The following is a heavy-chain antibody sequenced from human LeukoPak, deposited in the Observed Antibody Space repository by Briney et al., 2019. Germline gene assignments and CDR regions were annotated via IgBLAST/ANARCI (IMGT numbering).Heavy chain of an antibody. Sequence: SETLSLTCTVSGGSISSSSYYWGWIRQPPGKGLEWIGSIYYSGSTYYNPSLKSRVTISVDTSKNQFSLKLSSVTAADTAVYYCARGGIMITFGTPQGDAFDIWGQGTMVTVSS. J-gene: IGHJ3*02. D-gene: IGHD3-16*01. CDR1: GGSISSSSYY. V-gene: IGHV4-39*07. CDR2: IYYSGST. CDR3: ARGGIMITFGTPQGDAFDI.